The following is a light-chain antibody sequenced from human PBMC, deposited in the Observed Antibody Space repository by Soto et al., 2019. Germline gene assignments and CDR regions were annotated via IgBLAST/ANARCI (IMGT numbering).Light chain of an antibody. Sequence: EVVLTQSPGTLSMSPGDRATLSCRASQSVPGSDVAWYQQKPGQAPRLLIYDVSSRATGTSERFSGSGSGTDFTLNIGRLEPEDFAVYYCQQYGTSPLTFGGGTKVDIK. CDR2: DVS. CDR1: QSVPGSD. V-gene: IGKV3-20*01. J-gene: IGKJ4*01. CDR3: QQYGTSPLT.